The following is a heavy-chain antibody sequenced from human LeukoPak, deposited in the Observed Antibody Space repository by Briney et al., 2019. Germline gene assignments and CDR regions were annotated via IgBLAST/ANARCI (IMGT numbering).Heavy chain of an antibody. Sequence: SEALSLTCTVSGGSISSSDYYWGWVRQPPGKGLEWIGSIFYSGAAHCNPSLKSRVTISVDTSNNQFSLMLSSVTAADTAVYYCARRIANRNWFDPWGQGTLVTVSS. CDR3: ARRIANRNWFDP. D-gene: IGHD1/OR15-1a*01. CDR2: IFYSGAA. J-gene: IGHJ5*02. CDR1: GGSISSSDYY. V-gene: IGHV4-39*01.